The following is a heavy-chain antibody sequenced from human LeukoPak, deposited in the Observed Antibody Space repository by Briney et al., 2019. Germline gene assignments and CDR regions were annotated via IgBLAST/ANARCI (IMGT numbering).Heavy chain of an antibody. D-gene: IGHD2-2*01. CDR1: GFTFSSYS. CDR3: VRGVGRFDY. J-gene: IGHJ4*02. CDR2: ISSSSSTI. Sequence: GGSLRLSCAASGFTFSSYSMNWVRQPPPKGLEWVSYISSSSSTIYYADSVKGRFTISRDNAKNSLYLQMNSLRAEDTAVYYCVRGVGRFDYWGQGSMVTVSS. V-gene: IGHV3-48*01.